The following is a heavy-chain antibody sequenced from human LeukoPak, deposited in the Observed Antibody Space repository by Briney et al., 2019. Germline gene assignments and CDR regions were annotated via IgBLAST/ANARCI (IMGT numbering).Heavy chain of an antibody. D-gene: IGHD1-26*01. Sequence: SVKVSCKASGGTFSSYTISWVRQAPGQGLEWMGGIIPILGIANYAQKFQGRVTITADKSTSTAYMELSSLRSEDTAVYYCARVLYSGSYYGAFDIWGQGTMVTVSS. CDR1: GGTFSSYT. CDR2: IIPILGIA. J-gene: IGHJ3*02. CDR3: ARVLYSGSYYGAFDI. V-gene: IGHV1-69*10.